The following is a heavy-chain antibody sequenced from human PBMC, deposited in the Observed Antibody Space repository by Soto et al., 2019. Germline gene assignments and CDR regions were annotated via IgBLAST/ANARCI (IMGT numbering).Heavy chain of an antibody. CDR2: ISHDGNRK. V-gene: IGHV3-30*03. J-gene: IGHJ4*02. Sequence: QVQMVESGGGVVQPGRSLRLSCAASGFTFSSSGMHWARQAPGEGLEWVAVISHDGNRKYDADSVKGRFTISRDFTKNPVDLHMNSLRVEDTAVYFCARKGYSGRLYLDFWGQGILVTVSS. D-gene: IGHD5-12*01. CDR3: ARKGYSGRLYLDF. CDR1: GFTFSSSG.